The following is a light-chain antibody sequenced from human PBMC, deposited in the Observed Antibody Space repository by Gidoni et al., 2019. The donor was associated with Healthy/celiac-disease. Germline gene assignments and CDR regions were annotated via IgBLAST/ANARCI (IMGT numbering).Light chain of an antibody. CDR1: QRVSSSY. Sequence: VLTQSPRTLSLSPGDRATLCCRASQRVSSSYLACYQQKPGQAPRLLIYGASSRATGIPDRFIGSGSGTDFTLTSSRLEPDDFAVYYCQQYGSSPPITFGQGTRLEIK. CDR2: GAS. V-gene: IGKV3-20*01. J-gene: IGKJ5*01. CDR3: QQYGSSPPIT.